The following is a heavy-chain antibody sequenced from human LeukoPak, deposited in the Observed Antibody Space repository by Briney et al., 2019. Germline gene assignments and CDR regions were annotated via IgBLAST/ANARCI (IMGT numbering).Heavy chain of an antibody. CDR2: LSGSGGRT. CDR3: AKDTGGGITVIVVVTFGPYYFDY. D-gene: IGHD3-22*01. CDR1: GFTFSIYA. Sequence: GVSVRLSCAASGFTFSIYAMIWVPQAPGKGWEGGSALSGSGGRTYYAESVKGRFNIYRDNSKNTLYLQMNSLRAEDTAVYYCAKDTGGGITVIVVVTFGPYYFDYWGQGTLVTVSS. V-gene: IGHV3-23*01. J-gene: IGHJ4*02.